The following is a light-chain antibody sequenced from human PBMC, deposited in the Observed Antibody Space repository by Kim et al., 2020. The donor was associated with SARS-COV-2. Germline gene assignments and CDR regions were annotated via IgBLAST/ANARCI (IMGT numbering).Light chain of an antibody. J-gene: IGLJ3*02. CDR3: SSYAGSGLEV. Sequence: QSALTQPASVSGSPGQSITISCTGTNSDVGSYNLVSWYQQHPGKAPKLMIFEVNNRPSGVSDRFSGSKSGNTASLTISGLQAEDEADYYCSSYAGSGLEVFGGGTKVTVL. CDR1: NSDVGSYNL. V-gene: IGLV2-23*02. CDR2: EVN.